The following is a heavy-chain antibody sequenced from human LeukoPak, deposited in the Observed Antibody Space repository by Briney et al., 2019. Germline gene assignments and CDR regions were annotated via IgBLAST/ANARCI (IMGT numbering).Heavy chain of an antibody. Sequence: GGSLRLSCAASGFSVSDNDMSWVRQAPGRGLEWVSVLYYGGDTHYADSVKGRFTISRDNSKHTLYLQMNYLRAEDTAVYYCARWNDGWEFDYWGQGTLVSVSS. CDR2: LYYGGDT. V-gene: IGHV3-66*01. J-gene: IGHJ4*02. CDR1: GFSVSDND. CDR3: ARWNDGWEFDY. D-gene: IGHD1-1*01.